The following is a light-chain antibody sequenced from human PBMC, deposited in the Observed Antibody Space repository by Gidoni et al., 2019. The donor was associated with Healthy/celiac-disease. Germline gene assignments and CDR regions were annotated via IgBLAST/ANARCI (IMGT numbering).Light chain of an antibody. Sequence: PAPRSVSPGERATLSCRASQSVSSNLAWYQQKPGQAPRLLIYGASTRATGIPARFSGSGSGTEFTLTISSLQSEDFAVYYCQQYNNWPPLTFGGGTKVEIK. CDR2: GAS. J-gene: IGKJ4*01. CDR3: QQYNNWPPLT. CDR1: QSVSSN. V-gene: IGKV3-15*01.